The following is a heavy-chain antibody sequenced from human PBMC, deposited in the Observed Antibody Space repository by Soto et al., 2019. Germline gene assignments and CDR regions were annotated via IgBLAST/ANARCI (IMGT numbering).Heavy chain of an antibody. CDR1: GFTFSSYA. CDR2: ISGSGGST. D-gene: IGHD2-15*01. V-gene: IGHV3-23*01. J-gene: IGHJ2*01. Sequence: GGSLRLSCAASGFTFSSYAMSWVRQAPGKGLEWVSAISGSGGSTYYADSVKGRFTISRDNSKNTLYLQMNSLRVEDTAVYYCVKDDRILGRRYFDLWGRGTLVTVSS. CDR3: VKDDRILGRRYFDL.